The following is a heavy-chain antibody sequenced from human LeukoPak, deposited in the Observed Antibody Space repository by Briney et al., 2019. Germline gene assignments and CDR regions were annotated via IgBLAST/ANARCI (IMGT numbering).Heavy chain of an antibody. J-gene: IGHJ4*02. CDR2: INCNSGGT. Sequence: ASVKVSCKASGNIFTDYFLHWVRQAPGQGPEWMGRINCNSGGTMYAQNLQDRVTMTRVTSISTAYMELSSLTSDDTAVYYCARDLSSTSNWELDFWGRGTLVTVSS. V-gene: IGHV1-2*06. D-gene: IGHD1-1*01. CDR1: GNIFTDYF. CDR3: ARDLSSTSNWELDF.